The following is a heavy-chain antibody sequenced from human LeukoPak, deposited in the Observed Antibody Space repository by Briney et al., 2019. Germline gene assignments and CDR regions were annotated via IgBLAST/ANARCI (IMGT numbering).Heavy chain of an antibody. CDR3: AKDMGYGDYSDY. CDR1: GFTFSSYA. J-gene: IGHJ4*02. Sequence: GGSLRLSCAASGFTFSSYAMSWVRQAPGKGLEWVSAISGSGGSTYYADSVKDRFTISRDNSKNTLYLQMNSLRAEDTAVYYCAKDMGYGDYSDYWGQGTLVTVSS. V-gene: IGHV3-23*01. D-gene: IGHD4-17*01. CDR2: ISGSGGST.